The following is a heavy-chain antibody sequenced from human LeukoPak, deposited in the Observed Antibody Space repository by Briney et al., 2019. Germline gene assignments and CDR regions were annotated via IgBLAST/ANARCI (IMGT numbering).Heavy chain of an antibody. CDR1: GFTFSSYG. J-gene: IGHJ6*03. CDR3: AKGKHYYYMDV. CDR2: IWYGGSNK. Sequence: GGSLRLSCAASGFTFSSYGMHWVRQAPGKGLEWVAVIWYGGSNKYYADSVKGRFTISRDNSKNTLYLQMNSLRAEDTAVYYCAKGKHYYYMDVWGKGTTVTVSS. V-gene: IGHV3-30*02.